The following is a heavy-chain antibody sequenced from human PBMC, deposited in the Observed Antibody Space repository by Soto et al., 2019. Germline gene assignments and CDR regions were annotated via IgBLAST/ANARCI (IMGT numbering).Heavy chain of an antibody. D-gene: IGHD2-2*02. V-gene: IGHV3-23*01. Sequence: EVQLLESGGGLVQPGGSLRLSCAASGFTFSSYAMSWVRQAPGKGLEWVSAISGSGGSTYYADSVKGRFTISRDNSKNTLYLQMNSLRAEDTAVYYCAKGTSCYRCHYYYMDVWGKGTTVTVSS. J-gene: IGHJ6*03. CDR2: ISGSGGST. CDR1: GFTFSSYA. CDR3: AKGTSCYRCHYYYMDV.